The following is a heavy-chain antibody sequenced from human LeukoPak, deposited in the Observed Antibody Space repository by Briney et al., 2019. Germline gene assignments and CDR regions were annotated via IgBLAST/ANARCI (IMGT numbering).Heavy chain of an antibody. D-gene: IGHD3-10*01. CDR1: GYTLTELS. Sequence: ASVKVSCKVSGYTLTELSMHWVRQAPGKGLEWMGGFDPEDGETIYAQKFQGRVTMTEDTSTDTAYMELSSLRSDDTAVYYCAREKTTYYYGSGSASPFDYWGQGTLVTVSS. CDR2: FDPEDGET. CDR3: AREKTTYYYGSGSASPFDY. J-gene: IGHJ4*02. V-gene: IGHV1-24*01.